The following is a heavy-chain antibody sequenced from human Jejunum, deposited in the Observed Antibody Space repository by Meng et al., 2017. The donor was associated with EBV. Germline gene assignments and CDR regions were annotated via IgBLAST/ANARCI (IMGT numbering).Heavy chain of an antibody. D-gene: IGHD2-15*01. CDR3: HTYCSGGSCPHLFDS. V-gene: IGHV1-69-2*01. J-gene: IGHJ4*02. Sequence: EVQLVQSGAEVKKPGATVKISCKVSGVSFTDYYIPWVRQAPGKGLEWVGLIDAEDGETIYEEKFQGRVTTSADTSTDTAYLELSRLRSDDTAVYYCHTYCSGGSCPHLFDSWGQGTLVTVSS. CDR2: IDAEDGET. CDR1: GVSFTDYY.